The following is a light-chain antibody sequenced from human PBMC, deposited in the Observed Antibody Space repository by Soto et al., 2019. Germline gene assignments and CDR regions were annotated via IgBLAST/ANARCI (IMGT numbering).Light chain of an antibody. CDR3: ISYAAGNNYLV. V-gene: IGLV2-8*01. J-gene: IGLJ2*01. CDR2: EVT. Sequence: QSVLTQPPSASGSPGQSVIISCTGTSSDVGGYNFVSWFQQHPGKAPKLMIYEVTKRPSGVPDRFSGSKSGNTASLTVSGLQAEDEADDYCISYAAGNNYLVFGGGTKLTVL. CDR1: SSDVGGYNF.